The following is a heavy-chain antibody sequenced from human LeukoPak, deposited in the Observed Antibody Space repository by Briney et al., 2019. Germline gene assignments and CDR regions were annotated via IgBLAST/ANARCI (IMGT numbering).Heavy chain of an antibody. J-gene: IGHJ4*02. CDR3: ATIAGSSSY. D-gene: IGHD6-6*01. CDR1: GGSMSSYY. Sequence: PSETLSLTCTVSGGSMSSYYWTWFRQRPGKGLEWIGYIYYSGSTNYNPSLKSRVTISVDTSKNQFSLKLTSVTAADTAVYYCATIAGSSSYWGQGTLVTVSS. V-gene: IGHV4-59*08. CDR2: IYYSGST.